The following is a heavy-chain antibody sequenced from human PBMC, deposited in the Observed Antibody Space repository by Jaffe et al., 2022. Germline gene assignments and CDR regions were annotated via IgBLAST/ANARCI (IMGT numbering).Heavy chain of an antibody. Sequence: EVQLVESGGGLVQSGGSLKLSCVASGFIFSDHYMDWVRQSPGMGLEWVGRIRNTFYSYTTEYAASVKGRFTISRDDSKHSVYLQMNSLKTEDTAVYYCARGARCSGGACYVDGFDIWGQGTMVTVSS. CDR1: GFIFSDHY. D-gene: IGHD2-8*02. J-gene: IGHJ3*02. V-gene: IGHV3-72*01. CDR2: IRNTFYSYTT. CDR3: ARGARCSGGACYVDGFDI.